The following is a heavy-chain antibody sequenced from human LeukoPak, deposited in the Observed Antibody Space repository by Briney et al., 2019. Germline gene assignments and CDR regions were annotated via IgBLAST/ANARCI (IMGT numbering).Heavy chain of an antibody. CDR1: GFTFSSYG. J-gene: IGHJ3*02. Sequence: PGGSLRLSCAASGFTFSSYGMHWVRQAPGKGLEWVAVISYDGSNKYYADSVKGRFTISRDNSKNTLYLQMNSLRAEDTAVYYCARDARYYDSSGYYAFDIWGQGTMVTVSS. CDR2: ISYDGSNK. CDR3: ARDARYYDSSGYYAFDI. V-gene: IGHV3-30*03. D-gene: IGHD3-22*01.